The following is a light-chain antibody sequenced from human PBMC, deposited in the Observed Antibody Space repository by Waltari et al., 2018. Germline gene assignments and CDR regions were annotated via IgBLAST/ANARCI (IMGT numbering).Light chain of an antibody. Sequence: EIVLTQSPGPLSLSPGERATLSCRASQSVGRYLAWYHQKPGQAPRLLIYDASTRATGIPDRFSGSGSGTDFSLTISRLESEDFAVYYCQKYVNLPATFGQGTKVEIK. V-gene: IGKV3-20*01. CDR1: QSVGRY. J-gene: IGKJ1*01. CDR2: DAS. CDR3: QKYVNLPAT.